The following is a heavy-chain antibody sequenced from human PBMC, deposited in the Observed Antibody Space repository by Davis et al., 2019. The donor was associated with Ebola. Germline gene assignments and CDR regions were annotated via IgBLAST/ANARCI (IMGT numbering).Heavy chain of an antibody. CDR3: TITVNPFDY. CDR2: IRSKANSYAT. CDR1: GFTLSGSA. J-gene: IGHJ4*02. Sequence: GSLRPPRAAPGFTLSGSAMHWVRQASGKGLEWVGRIRSKANSYATAYAASVKGRFTILRDDSKNTAYLQMNSLKTEDTAVYYCTITVNPFDYWGQGTLVTVSS. V-gene: IGHV3-73*01. D-gene: IGHD4-17*01.